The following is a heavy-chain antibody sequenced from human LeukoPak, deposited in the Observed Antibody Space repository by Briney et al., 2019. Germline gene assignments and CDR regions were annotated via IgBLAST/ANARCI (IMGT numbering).Heavy chain of an antibody. Sequence: ASVKVSCKASGYTFTTYGISWVRQAPGQGLEWMGWISAYNGNTNYAQKLQGRVTMTTDTSTSTAYMELRSLRSDDTAVYYCVRDIPTVAPAATGPLAPYYYYGMDVWGQGTTVTVSS. V-gene: IGHV1-18*01. CDR3: VRDIPTVAPAATGPLAPYYYYGMDV. CDR1: GYTFTTYG. D-gene: IGHD2-2*01. J-gene: IGHJ6*02. CDR2: ISAYNGNT.